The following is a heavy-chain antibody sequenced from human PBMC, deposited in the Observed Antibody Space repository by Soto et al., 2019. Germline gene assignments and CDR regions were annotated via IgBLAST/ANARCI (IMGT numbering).Heavy chain of an antibody. J-gene: IGHJ6*02. CDR2: IYYSGST. CDR3: ARMSNDILTGSYYGMDV. D-gene: IGHD3-9*01. Sequence: SETLSLTCTVSGGSISSYYWSWIRQPPGKGLEWIGYIYYSGSTNYNSSLKSRVTISVDTSKNQFSLKLSSVTAADTAVYYCARMSNDILTGSYYGMDVWGQGTTVTVSS. CDR1: GGSISSYY. V-gene: IGHV4-59*01.